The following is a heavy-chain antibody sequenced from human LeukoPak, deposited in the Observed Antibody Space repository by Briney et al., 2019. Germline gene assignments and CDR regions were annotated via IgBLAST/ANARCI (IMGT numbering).Heavy chain of an antibody. CDR2: INPNSGDT. Sequence: ASVKVSCKASGYSFTDCYVHGVRQAPGQGLEWMGCINPNSGDTNYAQKFQGRVTMTRDTSITTAYMELSRLSSDDTAMYYCARVPDYGGKDLDYWGQGTLVTVSS. D-gene: IGHD4-23*01. V-gene: IGHV1-2*02. CDR1: GYSFTDCY. J-gene: IGHJ4*02. CDR3: ARVPDYGGKDLDY.